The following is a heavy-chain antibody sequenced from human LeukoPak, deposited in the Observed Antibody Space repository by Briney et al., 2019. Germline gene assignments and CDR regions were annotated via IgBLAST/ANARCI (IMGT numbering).Heavy chain of an antibody. Sequence: SETLSLTCTVPGGSISSSSYYWGWIRQPPGKGLEWIGNIYYSGSTYYNPSLKSRVTISVDTSKNQFSLKLSSVTAADTAVYYCARHGGDIVVVPTTMTFDYWGQGTLVTVSS. CDR2: IYYSGST. J-gene: IGHJ4*02. CDR1: GGSISSSSYY. CDR3: ARHGGDIVVVPTTMTFDY. D-gene: IGHD2-2*01. V-gene: IGHV4-39*01.